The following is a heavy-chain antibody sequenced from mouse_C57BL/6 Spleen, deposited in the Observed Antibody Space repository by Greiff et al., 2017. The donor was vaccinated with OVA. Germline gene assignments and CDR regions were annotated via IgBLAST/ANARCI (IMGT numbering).Heavy chain of an antibody. D-gene: IGHD2-4*01. V-gene: IGHV1-55*01. J-gene: IGHJ2*01. CDR2: IYPGSGST. CDR1: GYTFTSYW. Sequence: QVQLQQSGAELVKPGASVKMSCKASGYTFTSYWITWVKQRPAQGLEWIGDIYPGSGSTNYNEKFKSKATLTVDTSSSTAYMQLSSLTSEDSAVYYCARYYDYDVFDYWGQGTTLTVSS. CDR3: ARYYDYDVFDY.